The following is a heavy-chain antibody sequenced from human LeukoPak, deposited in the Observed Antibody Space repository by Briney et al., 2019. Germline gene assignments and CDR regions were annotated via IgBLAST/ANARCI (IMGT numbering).Heavy chain of an antibody. Sequence: ASVKVSCKASGYTFTSYYMHWVRQAPGQGLEWMGIINPSGGSTSYAQKFQGRVTMTRDMSTSTVYMELSSLRSEDTAVYYCARENQWLANKGGFDYWGQGTLATVSS. J-gene: IGHJ4*02. D-gene: IGHD6-19*01. V-gene: IGHV1-46*01. CDR1: GYTFTSYY. CDR3: ARENQWLANKGGFDY. CDR2: INPSGGST.